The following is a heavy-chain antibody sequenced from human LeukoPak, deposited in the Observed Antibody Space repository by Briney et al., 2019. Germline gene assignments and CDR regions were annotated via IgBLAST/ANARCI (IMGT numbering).Heavy chain of an antibody. J-gene: IGHJ4*02. Sequence: GGSLRLSCAASGFIFSDHAMSWVRQAPGKGLEWVSAIRGAGTTTFYAASVKGRFTISRDNSKNTAYLQMGSLRAEDTAVYYCARDPRGSEYSHFDSWGQGTLVTVSS. D-gene: IGHD3-10*01. V-gene: IGHV3-23*01. CDR1: GFIFSDHA. CDR2: IRGAGTTT. CDR3: ARDPRGSEYSHFDS.